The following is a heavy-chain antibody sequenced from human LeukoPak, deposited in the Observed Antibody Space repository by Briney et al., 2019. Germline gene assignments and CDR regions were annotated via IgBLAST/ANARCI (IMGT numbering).Heavy chain of an antibody. CDR3: ARGKGRYYYDSSGYYWGYFDY. CDR2: ISYDGSNK. V-gene: IGHV3-30*01. Sequence: GGSLRLSCAASGFTFSSYAMHWVRQAPGKGLEWVAVISYDGSNKYYADSVKGRFTISRDNSKNTLYLQMNSLRAEDTAVYYCARGKGRYYYDSSGYYWGYFDYWGQGTLVTVSS. J-gene: IGHJ4*02. CDR1: GFTFSSYA. D-gene: IGHD3-22*01.